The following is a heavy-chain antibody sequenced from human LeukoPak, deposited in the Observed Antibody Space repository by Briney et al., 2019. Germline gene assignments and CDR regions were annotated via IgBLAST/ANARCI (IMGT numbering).Heavy chain of an antibody. D-gene: IGHD3-16*01. V-gene: IGHV4-61*02. CDR1: GGSISSGSSY. Sequence: HPSETLSLTCTVSGGSISSGSSYWTWIRQPAGKGLEWIGRIYTSGSTNYSPSLKSRVTISLDTSKNQFSLKLSSVTAADTAVYYCARGAYSNNWYDTWGQGTLVTVSS. CDR3: ARGAYSNNWYDT. CDR2: IYTSGST. J-gene: IGHJ5*02.